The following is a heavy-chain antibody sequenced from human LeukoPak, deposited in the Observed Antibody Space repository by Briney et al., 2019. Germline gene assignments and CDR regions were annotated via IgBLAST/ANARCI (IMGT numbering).Heavy chain of an antibody. Sequence: GGSLRLSCAASGFTVSSNYMSWVRQAPGKGLEWVSAISGSGGSTYYADSVKGRFTISRDNSKNTLYLQMNSLRAEDTAVYYCAKVGLEVDYWGQGTLVTVSS. CDR1: GFTVSSNY. D-gene: IGHD3/OR15-3a*01. CDR3: AKVGLEVDY. CDR2: ISGSGGST. V-gene: IGHV3-23*01. J-gene: IGHJ4*02.